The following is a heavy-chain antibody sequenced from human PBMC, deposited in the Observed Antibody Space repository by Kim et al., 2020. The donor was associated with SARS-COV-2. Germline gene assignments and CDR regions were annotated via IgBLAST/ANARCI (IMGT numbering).Heavy chain of an antibody. Sequence: ARFTISRDKSTSTLYLQMNSLRAEDTAVYYCAKCRIAAAAIYSPYYFDYWGQGTPVTVSS. J-gene: IGHJ4*02. D-gene: IGHD6-13*01. CDR3: AKCRIAAAAIYSPYYFDY. V-gene: IGHV3-23*01.